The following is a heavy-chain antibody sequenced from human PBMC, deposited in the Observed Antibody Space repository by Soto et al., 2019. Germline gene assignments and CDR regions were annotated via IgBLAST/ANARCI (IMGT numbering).Heavy chain of an antibody. CDR2: ISGSGGST. CDR3: ASKRIAARPLGYYGMDV. V-gene: IGHV3-23*01. CDR1: GFTFSSYA. Sequence: GGSLRLSCAASGFTFSSYAMSWVRQAPGKGLEWVSAISGSGGSTYYADSVKGRFTISRDNSKNTLYLQMNSLRAEDTAVYYCASKRIAARPLGYYGMDVWGQGTTVTVSS. D-gene: IGHD6-6*01. J-gene: IGHJ6*02.